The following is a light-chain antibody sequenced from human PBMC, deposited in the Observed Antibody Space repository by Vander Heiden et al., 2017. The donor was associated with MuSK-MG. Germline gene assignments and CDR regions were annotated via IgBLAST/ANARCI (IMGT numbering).Light chain of an antibody. CDR1: QSISSY. CDR3: QQSYSTPPT. CDR2: AAS. Sequence: DIQMTQSPSSLSASVGDRATITCRASQSISSYLNWYQQKPGKAPKLLIYAASSLQSGVPSRFSGSGSGTDLTLTISSLQPEDFATYYCQQSYSTPPTFGGGTKVEIK. V-gene: IGKV1-39*01. J-gene: IGKJ4*01.